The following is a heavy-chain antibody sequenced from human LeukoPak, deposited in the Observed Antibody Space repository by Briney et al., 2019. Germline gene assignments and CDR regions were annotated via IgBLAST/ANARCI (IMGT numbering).Heavy chain of an antibody. CDR2: VSGNGDAT. V-gene: IGHV3-23*01. D-gene: IGHD4-11*01. Sequence: GGSLRLSCAASGXTFSSYAMNWVRQAPGKGLEWVSAVSGNGDATYYADSVKGRFTISRDNSKKTLYLQMNSLTAEDTAVYYCAREGTTVTHFDYWGQGTLVTVSS. CDR1: GXTFSSYA. J-gene: IGHJ4*02. CDR3: AREGTTVTHFDY.